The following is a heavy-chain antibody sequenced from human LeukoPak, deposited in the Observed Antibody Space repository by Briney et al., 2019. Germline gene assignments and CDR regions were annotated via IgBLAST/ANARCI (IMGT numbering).Heavy chain of an antibody. Sequence: PSETLSLTCTVSGASISSGFYYWSWLRQPAGKGLELYGRIYTSGSTNYNPSLKSRISISVDTSKNQFSLKLTSGTAADTAVYYCAREHPRGEVDDFDYWGQGTLVTVSS. V-gene: IGHV4-61*02. CDR1: GASISSGFYY. CDR2: IYTSGST. D-gene: IGHD3-16*01. CDR3: AREHPRGEVDDFDY. J-gene: IGHJ4*02.